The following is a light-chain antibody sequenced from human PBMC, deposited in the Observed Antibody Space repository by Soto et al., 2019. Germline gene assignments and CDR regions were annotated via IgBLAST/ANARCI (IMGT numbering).Light chain of an antibody. CDR3: QHYNSYPLT. Sequence: DIQLTQSPSTLSAFVGDRVAITCMASQTISSWLAWYQQKPGKAPKLLIYKASTLKSGVPSRFSGSGSGTEFTLTISSLQPDDFATYYCQHYNSYPLTFGGGTKVDIK. V-gene: IGKV1-5*03. CDR1: QTISSW. CDR2: KAS. J-gene: IGKJ4*01.